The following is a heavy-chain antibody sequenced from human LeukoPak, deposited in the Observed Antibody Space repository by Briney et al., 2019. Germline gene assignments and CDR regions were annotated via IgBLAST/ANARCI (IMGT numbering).Heavy chain of an antibody. CDR1: GAGGFSNVFA. V-gene: IGHV6-1*01. CDR2: TYYRSKWYS. Sequence: QTPPPPFPIPGAGGFSNVFAWTWFGRSPPRALRWRGRTYYRSKWYSDYAVSVKSRITINPDTSKNQFSLQLKSVTPEDTAVYYCARVVSREWFFDYWGQGTLVTVSS. CDR3: ARVVSREWFFDY. J-gene: IGHJ4*02. D-gene: IGHD3-3*01.